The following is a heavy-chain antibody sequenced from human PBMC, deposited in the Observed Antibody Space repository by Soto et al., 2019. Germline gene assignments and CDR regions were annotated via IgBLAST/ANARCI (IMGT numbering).Heavy chain of an antibody. Sequence: ASVKVSCKASGYTFTSYGISWVRQAPGQGLEWMGWINPNSGGTNYAQKFQGWVTMTRDTSISTAYMELSRLRSDDTAVYYCARVAHSGADYYYGMDVWGQGTTVTVSS. V-gene: IGHV1-2*04. D-gene: IGHD1-1*01. CDR3: ARVAHSGADYYYGMDV. CDR1: GYTFTSYG. CDR2: INPNSGGT. J-gene: IGHJ6*02.